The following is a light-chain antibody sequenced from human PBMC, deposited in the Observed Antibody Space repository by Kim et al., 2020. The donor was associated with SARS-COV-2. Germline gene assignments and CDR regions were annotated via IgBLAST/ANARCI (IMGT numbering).Light chain of an antibody. CDR3: QESYSTSWT. Sequence: ASVGDRVTITCRASQTISNYLSWYQQNPGKVPKLLIYDASNLQSGVPSRFSGSGSGTDFTLTISSLQPEDFATYYCQESYSTSWTFGQGTKVDIK. V-gene: IGKV1-39*01. CDR1: QTISNY. CDR2: DAS. J-gene: IGKJ1*01.